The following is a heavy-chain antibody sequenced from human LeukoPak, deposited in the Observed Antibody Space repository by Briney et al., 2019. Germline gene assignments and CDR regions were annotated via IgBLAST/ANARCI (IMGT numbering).Heavy chain of an antibody. D-gene: IGHD3-10*01. J-gene: IGHJ4*02. V-gene: IGHV3-30*18. CDR3: AKDALWFGEYYYFDY. Sequence: GGSLRLSCAASGFTFSSYGMRWVRQAPGKGLEWVAVVSYDGSNKYYADSVKGRFTISRDNSKNTLYLQMNSLRAEDTAVYYCAKDALWFGEYYYFDYWGQGTLVTVSS. CDR2: VSYDGSNK. CDR1: GFTFSSYG.